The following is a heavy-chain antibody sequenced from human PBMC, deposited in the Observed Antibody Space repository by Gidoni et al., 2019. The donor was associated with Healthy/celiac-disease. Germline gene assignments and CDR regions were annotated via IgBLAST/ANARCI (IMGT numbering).Heavy chain of an antibody. CDR3: AREAAGTSRYYYYMDV. Sequence: QVQLQQWGAGLLKPSETLSLTCAVYGGSFSGYYWSWFRQPPGKGLEWIGEINHSGSTNYNPSLKSRVTISVDTSKNQFSLKLSSVTAADTAVYYCAREAAGTSRYYYYMDVWGKGTTVTVSS. V-gene: IGHV4-34*01. D-gene: IGHD6-13*01. J-gene: IGHJ6*03. CDR2: INHSGST. CDR1: GGSFSGYY.